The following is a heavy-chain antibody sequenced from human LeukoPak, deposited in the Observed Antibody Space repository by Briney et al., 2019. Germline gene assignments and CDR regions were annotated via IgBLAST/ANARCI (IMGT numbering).Heavy chain of an antibody. CDR2: IWYDGSNK. Sequence: GVSLRLSCATSGFTFSTYDMHWVRQAPGKGLEWVAVIWYDGSNKNYADSVKGRFTISRDNSKNTLFLQMNSLRAEDTAVYYCATPLPYCSGGTCYSLDYWGQGTLVTVSS. V-gene: IGHV3-33*01. CDR1: GFTFSTYD. J-gene: IGHJ4*02. D-gene: IGHD2-15*01. CDR3: ATPLPYCSGGTCYSLDY.